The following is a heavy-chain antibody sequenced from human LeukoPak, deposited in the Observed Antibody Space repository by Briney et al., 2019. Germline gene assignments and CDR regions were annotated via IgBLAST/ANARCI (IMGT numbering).Heavy chain of an antibody. V-gene: IGHV4-59*12. Sequence: KPSETLSLTCTVTSGSISGYFWSWIRQPPGKGLEWIGYIYYSGTTFYNPSLKSRVTISVDTSKNQFSLKLSSVTAADTAVYYCARSSSTGYDAFDIWGQGTMVTVSS. CDR3: ARSSSTGYDAFDI. CDR1: SGSISGYF. CDR2: IYYSGTT. D-gene: IGHD2-2*01. J-gene: IGHJ3*02.